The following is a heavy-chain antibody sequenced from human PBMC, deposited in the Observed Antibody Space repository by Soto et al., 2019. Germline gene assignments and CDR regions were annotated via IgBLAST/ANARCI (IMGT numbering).Heavy chain of an antibody. J-gene: IGHJ4*02. Sequence: SVKVSFKASGFTFTSSAVQWVRQARGQRLEWIGWIVVGSGNTNYAQKFQERVTITRDMSTSTAYMELSSLRSEDTAVYYCAAVPHIVVVTATPYFDYWGQGTLVTVSS. D-gene: IGHD2-21*02. V-gene: IGHV1-58*01. CDR1: GFTFTSSA. CDR3: AAVPHIVVVTATPYFDY. CDR2: IVVGSGNT.